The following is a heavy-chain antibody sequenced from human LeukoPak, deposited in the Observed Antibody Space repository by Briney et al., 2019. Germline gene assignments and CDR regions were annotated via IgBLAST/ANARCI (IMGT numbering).Heavy chain of an antibody. D-gene: IGHD6-13*01. CDR2: INPNSGGT. Sequence: ASVKVSCKASGYTFTGYYMHWVRQAPGQGLEWMGWINPNSGGTNYAQKFQGRVTMTRDTSISTAYMELSRLRSDDTAVYYRARTYSSSWYGMFDYWGQGTLVTVSS. CDR1: GYTFTGYY. V-gene: IGHV1-2*02. J-gene: IGHJ4*02. CDR3: ARTYSSSWYGMFDY.